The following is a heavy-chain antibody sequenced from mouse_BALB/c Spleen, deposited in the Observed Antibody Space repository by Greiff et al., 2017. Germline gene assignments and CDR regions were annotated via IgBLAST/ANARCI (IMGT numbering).Heavy chain of an antibody. Sequence: TGGGLVQPKGSLKLSCAASGFTFNTNAMNWVRQAPGKGLEWAARIRSKSNNYAIYYADSVKDRFTISRDDSQSMLYLQMNNLKTEDTAMYYCVRGDYGPLDYWGQGTTLTVSS. CDR2: IRSKSNNYAI. CDR3: VRGDYGPLDY. D-gene: IGHD1-2*01. V-gene: IGHV10S3*01. J-gene: IGHJ2*01. CDR1: GFTFNTNA.